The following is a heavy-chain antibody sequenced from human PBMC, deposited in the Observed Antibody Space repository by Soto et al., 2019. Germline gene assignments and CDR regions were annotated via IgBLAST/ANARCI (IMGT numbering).Heavy chain of an antibody. CDR1: GGSISSSNW. J-gene: IGHJ6*02. CDR2: IYHSGST. Sequence: SETLSLTCAVSGGSISSSNWWSWVRQPPGKGLEWIGEIYHSGSTNYNPSLKSRVTISVDKSKNQFSLKLSSVTAADTAVYYCARVHLIPVDGYVLVGMDVWGQGTTVTVSS. V-gene: IGHV4-4*02. D-gene: IGHD6-19*01. CDR3: ARVHLIPVDGYVLVGMDV.